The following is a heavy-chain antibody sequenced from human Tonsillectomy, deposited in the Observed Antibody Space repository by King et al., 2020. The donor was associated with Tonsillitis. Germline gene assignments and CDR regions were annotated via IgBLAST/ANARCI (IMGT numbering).Heavy chain of an antibody. CDR2: IKSKTDVGTT. V-gene: IGHV3-15*01. Sequence: VQLVESGGGLVKPGGSLRLSCAASGFTFSNAWMSWVRQAPGKGLEWVGRIKSKTDVGTTDYAAPVKGRFTISRDDSKNTLYLQMNSLKTEDTAVYYCTTKYYYIRYWGQGTLVTVSS. J-gene: IGHJ4*02. D-gene: IGHD3-22*01. CDR1: GFTFSNAW. CDR3: TTKYYYIRY.